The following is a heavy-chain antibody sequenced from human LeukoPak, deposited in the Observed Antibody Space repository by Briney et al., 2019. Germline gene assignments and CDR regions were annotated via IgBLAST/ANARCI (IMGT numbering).Heavy chain of an antibody. Sequence: PSETLSLTCAVSGGSISSGGYSWSWIRQPPGKGLEWIVYIYHSGSTYYNPSLKSRVTISVDRSKNQFSLKLSSVTAADTAVYYCARNGDGMDVWGQGTTVTVSS. D-gene: IGHD3-10*01. CDR3: ARNGDGMDV. CDR2: IYHSGST. V-gene: IGHV4-30-2*01. J-gene: IGHJ6*02. CDR1: GGSISSGGYS.